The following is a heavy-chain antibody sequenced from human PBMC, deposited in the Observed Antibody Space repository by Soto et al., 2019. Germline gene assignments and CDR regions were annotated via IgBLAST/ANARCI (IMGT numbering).Heavy chain of an antibody. V-gene: IGHV3-23*01. Sequence: GVSLRLSWAVVGFTCSSFAVSWVRQAPGKGLEWVSATGGSGDSTYYADSVKGRFTISRDNSKNTLYLQMNSLRAEDTAVYYCAKLERRTDTFVKYHFDYWGQGTLVTVSS. D-gene: IGHD1-1*01. CDR1: GFTCSSFA. J-gene: IGHJ4*02. CDR2: TGGSGDST. CDR3: AKLERRTDTFVKYHFDY.